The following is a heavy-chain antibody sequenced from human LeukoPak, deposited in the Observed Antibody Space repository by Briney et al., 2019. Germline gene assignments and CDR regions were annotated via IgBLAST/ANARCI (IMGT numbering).Heavy chain of an antibody. Sequence: SVKVSCKASGGTFSSYAISWVRQAPGQGLEWMGGIIPIFGTANYAQKFQGRVTITADESTSTAYMELSSLRSEDTAVYYCARDTDNGTDGNWFDPWAKEPWSPSPQ. CDR2: IIPIFGTA. CDR3: ARDTDNGTDGNWFDP. V-gene: IGHV1-69*01. CDR1: GGTFSSYA. D-gene: IGHD1-1*01. J-gene: IGHJ5*01.